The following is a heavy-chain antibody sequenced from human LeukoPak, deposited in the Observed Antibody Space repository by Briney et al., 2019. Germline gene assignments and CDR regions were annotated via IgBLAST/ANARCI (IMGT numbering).Heavy chain of an antibody. CDR2: ISAYNGNT. D-gene: IGHD5-18*01. Sequence: SVKVSCKASGYTFTSYGISWVRQAPGQGLEWMGWISAYNGNTNYAQKLQGRVTMTTDTSTSTAYMELRSLRSDDTPVYYCARDYTVDTAMVSGCWGQGTLVTVSS. CDR1: GYTFTSYG. J-gene: IGHJ4*02. CDR3: ARDYTVDTAMVSGC. V-gene: IGHV1-18*01.